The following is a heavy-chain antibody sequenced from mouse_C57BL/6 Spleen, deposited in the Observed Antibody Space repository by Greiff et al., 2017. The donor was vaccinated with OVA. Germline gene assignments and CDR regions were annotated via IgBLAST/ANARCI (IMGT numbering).Heavy chain of an antibody. CDR2: INPYNGGT. V-gene: IGHV1-19*01. Sequence: VQLQQSGPVLVKPGASVKMSCKASGYTFTDYYMNWVKQSHGKSLEWIGVINPYNGGTSYNQKFKGKATLTVDKSSSTAYMELNSLTSEDSAVYYCARSQATGYFDYWGQGTTLTVSS. D-gene: IGHD3-2*02. CDR3: ARSQATGYFDY. CDR1: GYTFTDYY. J-gene: IGHJ2*01.